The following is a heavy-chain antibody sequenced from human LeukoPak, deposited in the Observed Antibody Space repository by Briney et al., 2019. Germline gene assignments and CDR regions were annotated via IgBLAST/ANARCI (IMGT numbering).Heavy chain of an antibody. Sequence: PGRSLRLSCAASGFTFDDYAMHWVRQAPGKGLEWVSGISWNSGSIGYADSVKGRFTISRDNAKKSLYLEMNSLRAEDTAVYYCATDSRVAGRGRGYWGQGTLVTVSS. CDR2: ISWNSGSI. J-gene: IGHJ4*02. CDR1: GFTFDDYA. V-gene: IGHV3-9*01. CDR3: ATDSRVAGRGRGY. D-gene: IGHD6-19*01.